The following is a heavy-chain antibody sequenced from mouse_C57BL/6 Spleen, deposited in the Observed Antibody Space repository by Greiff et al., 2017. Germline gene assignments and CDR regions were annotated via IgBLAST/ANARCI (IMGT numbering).Heavy chain of an antibody. CDR1: GYAFSSSW. Sequence: LQESGPELVKPGASVKISCKASGYAFSSSWMNWVKQRPGKGLEWIGRIYPGDGDTTYNGKFTGKATLTADKSSSTAYMQLISLTSEDSAVYFCARDGYYSYYFDYWGQGTTLTVSS. V-gene: IGHV1-82*01. D-gene: IGHD2-3*01. J-gene: IGHJ2*01. CDR3: ARDGYYSYYFDY. CDR2: IYPGDGDT.